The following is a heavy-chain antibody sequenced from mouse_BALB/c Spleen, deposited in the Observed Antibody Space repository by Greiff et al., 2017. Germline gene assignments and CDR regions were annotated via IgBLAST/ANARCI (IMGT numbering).Heavy chain of an antibody. V-gene: IGHV5-6-3*01. D-gene: IGHD2-14*01. CDR2: INSNGGST. CDR3: ARDLDYRYDGAMDY. Sequence: EVKLMESGGGLVQPGGSLKLSCAASGFTFSSYGMSWVRQTPDKRLELVATINSNGGSTYYPDSVKGRFTISRDNAKNTLYLQMSSLKSEDTAMYYCARDLDYRYDGAMDYWGQGTSVTVSS. CDR1: GFTFSSYG. J-gene: IGHJ4*01.